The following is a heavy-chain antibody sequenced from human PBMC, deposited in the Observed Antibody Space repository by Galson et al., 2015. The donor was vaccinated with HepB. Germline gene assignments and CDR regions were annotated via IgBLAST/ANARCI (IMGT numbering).Heavy chain of an antibody. D-gene: IGHD4-17*01. Sequence: SVKVSCKASGYTFTGYYMHWVRQAPGQGLEWMGWINPNSGGTNYAQKFQGWVTMTRDTSISTAYMELSRLRSDDTAVYYCARAPIYGDYVGEGYYYYGMDVWGQGTTVTVSS. CDR3: ARAPIYGDYVGEGYYYYGMDV. CDR1: GYTFTGYY. CDR2: INPNSGGT. J-gene: IGHJ6*02. V-gene: IGHV1-2*04.